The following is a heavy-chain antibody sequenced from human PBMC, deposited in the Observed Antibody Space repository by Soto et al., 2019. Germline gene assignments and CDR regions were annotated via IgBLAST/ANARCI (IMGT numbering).Heavy chain of an antibody. J-gene: IGHJ3*02. Sequence: QVQQQPWGAGLLKPSETLSLTCTVYAGSFSHYYWNWIRQSHGKGLEWIGKIKHGGSSSYNPSLRSRVSISVDMSKNQFTRTLSSVTSADPAVYYCAIGGSSEWQVALDIWGQGTMVPVSS. CDR2: IKHGGSS. CDR3: AIGGSSEWQVALDI. CDR1: AGSFSHYY. V-gene: IGHV4-34*01. D-gene: IGHD6-19*01.